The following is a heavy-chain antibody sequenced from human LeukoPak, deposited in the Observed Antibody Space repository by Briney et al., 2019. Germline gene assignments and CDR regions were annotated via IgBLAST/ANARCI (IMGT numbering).Heavy chain of an antibody. J-gene: IGHJ5*02. CDR2: ISHRGGDT. CDR1: GFTFNDHA. Sequence: GGSLRLSCAASGFTFNDHAMSWVRQAPGKGLEWVSSISHRGGDTYYADSVKGRFIVSRENSKNTVYLQMNRLGIEDTAVYHCARAPYNSGSRNWFDPWGQGTLVTVSS. V-gene: IGHV3-23*01. D-gene: IGHD3-10*01. CDR3: ARAPYNSGSRNWFDP.